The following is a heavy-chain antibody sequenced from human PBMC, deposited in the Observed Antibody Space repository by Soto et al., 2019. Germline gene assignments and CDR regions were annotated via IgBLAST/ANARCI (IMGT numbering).Heavy chain of an antibody. CDR1: GGSISSYY. Sequence: PSETLSLTCTVSGGSISSYYWSWIRQPPGKGLEWIGYIYYSGSTNYNPSLKSRVTISVDTSKNQFSLKLSSVTAADTAVYYCARAPGRQQLVRPLYYFDYWGQGTLVTVSS. J-gene: IGHJ4*02. CDR2: IYYSGST. CDR3: ARAPGRQQLVRPLYYFDY. D-gene: IGHD6-13*01. V-gene: IGHV4-59*01.